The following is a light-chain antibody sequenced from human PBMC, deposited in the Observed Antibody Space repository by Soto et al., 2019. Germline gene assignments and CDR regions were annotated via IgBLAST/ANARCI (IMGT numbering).Light chain of an antibody. CDR3: QQYNSYPLT. CDR2: DAS. Sequence: IQMTQSPSSLSASLGDRVAITCGARQSISSSLAWYQQKPGKAPKLLIYDASSLESGVPSRFRGSGSGTEFTLTISSLLPDDFATYYCQQYNSYPLTFGGGTKVDIK. CDR1: QSISSS. V-gene: IGKV1-5*01. J-gene: IGKJ4*01.